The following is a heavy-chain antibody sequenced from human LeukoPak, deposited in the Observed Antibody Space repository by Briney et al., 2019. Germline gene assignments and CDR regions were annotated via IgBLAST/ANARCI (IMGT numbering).Heavy chain of an antibody. CDR2: IYYSGNT. CDR1: GFTVSSNY. D-gene: IGHD3/OR15-3a*01. Sequence: GSLRLSCAASGFTVSSNYMSWVRQPPGKGLEWIGSIYYSGNTYYNASLKSRVTISIDTSKNQFSLKLTSVTAADTAVYYCARQTGSGLFILPGGQGTLVTVSS. CDR3: ARQTGSGLFILP. J-gene: IGHJ4*02. V-gene: IGHV4-39*01.